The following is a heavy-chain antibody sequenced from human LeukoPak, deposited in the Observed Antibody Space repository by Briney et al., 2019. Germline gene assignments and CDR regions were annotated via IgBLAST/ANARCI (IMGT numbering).Heavy chain of an antibody. J-gene: IGHJ4*02. V-gene: IGHV4-38-2*01. CDR2: IYHSGIT. CDR1: GFSITRGYY. CDR3: ARVGVMSDPSYFEH. D-gene: IGHD3-16*01. Sequence: PSETLSLTCAVSGFSITRGYYWGWIRQPPGKGLEWIGTIYHSGITYYNSSLKSRVTISLDTSKNQFSLKLTSVTAADTAVYYCARVGVMSDPSYFEHWGQGTLVTVSS.